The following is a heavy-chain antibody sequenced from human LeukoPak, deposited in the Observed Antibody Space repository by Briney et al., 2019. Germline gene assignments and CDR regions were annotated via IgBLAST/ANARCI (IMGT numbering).Heavy chain of an antibody. D-gene: IGHD3-10*01. CDR2: ISVYNGHT. CDR1: GYSFTTYG. J-gene: IGHJ4*02. Sequence: GASVNVSCTASGYSFTTYGISWVRQAPGQGLEWMGWISVYNGHTNYAQKLQGRVTMTTDTSTSTAYMELRSLTSDDTAVYYCARNGSGSYGYWGQGTLVIVSS. V-gene: IGHV1-18*01. CDR3: ARNGSGSYGY.